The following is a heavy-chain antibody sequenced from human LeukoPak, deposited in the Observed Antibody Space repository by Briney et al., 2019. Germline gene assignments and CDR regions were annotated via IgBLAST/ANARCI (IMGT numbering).Heavy chain of an antibody. CDR2: IYYSGST. CDR1: GGSVSSGSYY. J-gene: IGHJ5*02. D-gene: IGHD4-17*01. V-gene: IGHV4-61*01. Sequence: KPSETLSLTCTVSGGSVSSGSYYWSWIRQPPGKGLEWIGYIYYSGSTNYNPSLKSRVTISVDTSKNQFSLKLSSVTAADTAVYYCATGITVTTGGFDPWGQGTLVTVSS. CDR3: ATGITVTTGGFDP.